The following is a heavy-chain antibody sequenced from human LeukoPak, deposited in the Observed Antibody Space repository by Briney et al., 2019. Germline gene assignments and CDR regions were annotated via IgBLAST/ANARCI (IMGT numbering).Heavy chain of an antibody. CDR1: GFTFDDYG. CDR3: ARARFTIFGVVTSYYFDY. J-gene: IGHJ4*02. V-gene: IGHV3-20*01. Sequence: GGSLRLSCAASGFTFDDYGMSWVRQAPGKGLEWVSGINWNGGSTGYADSVKDRFTISRDNAKNSLYLQMNSLRAEDTALYHCARARFTIFGVVTSYYFDYWGQGTLVTVSS. D-gene: IGHD3-3*01. CDR2: INWNGGST.